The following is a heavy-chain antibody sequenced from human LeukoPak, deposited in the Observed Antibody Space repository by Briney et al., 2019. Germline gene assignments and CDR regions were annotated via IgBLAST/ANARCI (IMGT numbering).Heavy chain of an antibody. V-gene: IGHV3-23*01. Sequence: GGSLRLSCAASGFTFSSYAMSWVRQAPGKGVEWVSAISGSGGSTHYADSVKGRFTISRDNSKNTLYLQMNSLRADDTAVYYCAKGRAKATVTTGDHWGQGTLATVSS. CDR2: ISGSGGST. CDR3: AKGRAKATVTTGDH. CDR1: GFTFSSYA. J-gene: IGHJ4*02. D-gene: IGHD4-17*01.